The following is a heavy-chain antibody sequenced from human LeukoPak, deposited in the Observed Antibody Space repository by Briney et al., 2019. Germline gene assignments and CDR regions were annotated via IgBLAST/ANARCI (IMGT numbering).Heavy chain of an antibody. CDR2: ISYDGSNK. Sequence: GGSLRLSCAASGFTFSSYAMHWVRQAPGKGLEWVAVISYDGSNKYYADSVKGRFTISRDNSKNTLYLQMNSLRAEDTAVYYCARDFSRDSSGYYSLDYWGQGTLVTVSS. CDR1: GFTFSSYA. CDR3: ARDFSRDSSGYYSLDY. D-gene: IGHD3-22*01. V-gene: IGHV3-30*04. J-gene: IGHJ4*02.